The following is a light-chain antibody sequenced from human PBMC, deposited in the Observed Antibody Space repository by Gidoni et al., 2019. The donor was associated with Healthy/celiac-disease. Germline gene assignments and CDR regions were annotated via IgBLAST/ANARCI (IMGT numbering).Light chain of an antibody. CDR2: KDS. CDR1: ALPKQY. CDR3: QSADSSGTRGV. V-gene: IGLV3-25*03. J-gene: IGLJ2*01. Sequence: SYDLTQPPPVSVSPGQTARITCSGDALPKQYAYWYQQKPGQAPVLVIYKDSERPSGIPERFSGSSSGTTVTLTIGGVQAEDEADYYCQSADSSGTRGVFGGGTKLTVL.